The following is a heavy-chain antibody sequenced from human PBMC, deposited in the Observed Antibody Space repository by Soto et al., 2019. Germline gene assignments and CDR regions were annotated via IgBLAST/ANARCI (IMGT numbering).Heavy chain of an antibody. D-gene: IGHD2-2*01. CDR3: AKAPAKDIVVVPAGNWFDP. CDR2: ISGSGGST. J-gene: IGHJ5*02. CDR1: GFTFSSYA. V-gene: IGHV3-23*01. Sequence: PGGSLRLSCAASGFTFSSYAMSWVRQAPGKGLEWVSAISGSGGSTYYADSVKGRFTISRDNSKNTLYLQMNSLRAEDTAVYYCAKAPAKDIVVVPAGNWFDPWGQGTLVTVSS.